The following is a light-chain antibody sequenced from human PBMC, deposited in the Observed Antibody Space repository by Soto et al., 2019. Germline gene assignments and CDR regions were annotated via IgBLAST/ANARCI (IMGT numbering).Light chain of an antibody. V-gene: IGKV3-11*01. J-gene: IGKJ4*01. CDR2: DAS. Sequence: EIVLTQSPTTLSLSPGERATLSCRASQSINSHLAWYQQKPGQAPRLLMYDASNRATDIPARFSGSGSGTDFTLTISSLDPEDFAVYYCQQRSNSPLTFGGGTKVEIK. CDR1: QSINSH. CDR3: QQRSNSPLT.